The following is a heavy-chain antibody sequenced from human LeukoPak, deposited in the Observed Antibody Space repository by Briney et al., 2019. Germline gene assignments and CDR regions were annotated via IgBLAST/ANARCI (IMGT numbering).Heavy chain of an antibody. J-gene: IGHJ4*02. D-gene: IGHD3-22*01. CDR1: GGSITSYY. CDR3: ARYYCDSSGLPYYFDY. Sequence: SETLSLTCTVSGGSITSYYWSWIRQPPGKGLELIWHIYYSGSTNYNPSHKRRVTISVDTSKNQFSLKLSSVTAAGTAVYYCARYYCDSSGLPYYFDYSGQGTLVTVSS. V-gene: IGHV4-59*01. CDR2: IYYSGST.